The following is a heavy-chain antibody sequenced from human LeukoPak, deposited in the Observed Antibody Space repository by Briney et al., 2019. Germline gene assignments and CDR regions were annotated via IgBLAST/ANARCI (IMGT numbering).Heavy chain of an antibody. J-gene: IGHJ6*03. CDR2: IIPIFGTA. CDR3: AGATQQPEYYYYYMDV. CDR1: GGTFSSYA. V-gene: IGHV1-69*05. Sequence: GASVKVSCKASGGTFSSYAISWVRQAPGQGLEWMGGIIPIFGTANYAQKFQGRVTMTRDTSISTAYMELSRLRSDDTAVYYCAGATQQPEYYYYYMDVWGKGTTVTVSS. D-gene: IGHD6-13*01.